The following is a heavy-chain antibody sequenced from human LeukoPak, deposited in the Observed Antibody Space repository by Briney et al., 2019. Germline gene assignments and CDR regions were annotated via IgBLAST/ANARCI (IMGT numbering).Heavy chain of an antibody. CDR2: IHHRGIT. CDR1: GYSISSGYY. Sequence: SETLSLTCTVSGYSISSGYYWAWIRQSPGKGLEWIGSIHHRGITYYNPSLKARVTMSVDTSNNFFSLRLSSVTAADTAVYYCARDGRLALIWGQGTKVTISS. CDR3: ARDGRLALI. V-gene: IGHV4-38-2*02. J-gene: IGHJ3*02. D-gene: IGHD3/OR15-3a*01.